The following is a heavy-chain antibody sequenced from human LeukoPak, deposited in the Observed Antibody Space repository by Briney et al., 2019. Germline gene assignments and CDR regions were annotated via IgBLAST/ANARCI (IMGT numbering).Heavy chain of an antibody. Sequence: GGSLRLSCAASGFTFSSYSMNWVRQAPGKGLEWVSSISSSSSYIYYADSVKGRFTISRDNAKDSLYLQMNSLRAEDTAVYYCARDSLRGDYESPTGYWGQGTLVSVSS. J-gene: IGHJ4*02. CDR2: ISSSSSYI. V-gene: IGHV3-21*01. D-gene: IGHD4-17*01. CDR1: GFTFSSYS. CDR3: ARDSLRGDYESPTGY.